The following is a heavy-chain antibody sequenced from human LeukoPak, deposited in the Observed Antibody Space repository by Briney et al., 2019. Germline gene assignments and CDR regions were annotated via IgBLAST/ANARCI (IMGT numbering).Heavy chain of an antibody. V-gene: IGHV3-11*04. Sequence: NPGGSLRLSCAASKFTFSDYYMNWIRQAPGKGLEWVSYISSSDTTIYADSVKGRFTISRDNAKNSLYLQLNSLRAEDTAMYYCARLSAMLRGPEPIYYFDYWGQGTLVTVSS. D-gene: IGHD3-10*01. CDR3: ARLSAMLRGPEPIYYFDY. J-gene: IGHJ4*01. CDR1: KFTFSDYY. CDR2: ISSSDTTI.